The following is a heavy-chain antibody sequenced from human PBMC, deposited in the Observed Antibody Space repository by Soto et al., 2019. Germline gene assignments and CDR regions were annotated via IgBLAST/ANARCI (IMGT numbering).Heavy chain of an antibody. D-gene: IGHD6-13*01. CDR1: GYTFTSYD. V-gene: IGHV1-8*01. CDR2: MNPNSGNT. Sequence: ASVKVSCKASGYTFTSYDINWVRQATGQGLEWMGWMNPNSGNTGYAQKFQGRVTMTRNTSISTAYMELRSLRSDDTAVYYCASGLGIAEPREVVGGMDVWGQGTTVTVYS. CDR3: ASGLGIAEPREVVGGMDV. J-gene: IGHJ6*02.